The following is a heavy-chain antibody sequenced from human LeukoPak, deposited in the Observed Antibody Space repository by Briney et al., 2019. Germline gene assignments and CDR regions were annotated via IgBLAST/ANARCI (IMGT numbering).Heavy chain of an antibody. Sequence: SETLSLTCAVSAASISSDGYSWSWLRQPPGKGLAWIGNIYQSESTYYNPSLKSRITISIYRSKHHFSLNLGSVTAADTAVYYCVRSYGSGIDSWGQGTLVSVSS. CDR3: VRSYGSGIDS. CDR2: IYQSEST. D-gene: IGHD3-10*01. J-gene: IGHJ4*02. V-gene: IGHV4-30-2*01. CDR1: AASISSDGYS.